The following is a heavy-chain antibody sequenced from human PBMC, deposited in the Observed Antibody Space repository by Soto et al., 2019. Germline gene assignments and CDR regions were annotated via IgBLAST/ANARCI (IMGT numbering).Heavy chain of an antibody. CDR2: VHSSGIT. V-gene: IGHV4-61*01. CDR1: GGSVSNDNFY. Sequence: PSETLSLTCTVSGGSVSNDNFYWSWIRQLPGKGLEWIGYVHSSGITNYNPSLKRRVTISVDTSRNQFSLRLSSVTAADTAVYYCARGLTMGQLPSHFDHWGQGTLVTVSS. D-gene: IGHD3-16*01. J-gene: IGHJ5*02. CDR3: ARGLTMGQLPSHFDH.